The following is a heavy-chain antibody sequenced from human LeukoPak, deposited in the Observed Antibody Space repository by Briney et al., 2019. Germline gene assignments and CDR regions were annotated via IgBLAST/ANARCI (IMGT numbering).Heavy chain of an antibody. CDR2: IYSGGST. Sequence: GGSLRLSCAASGFTVSSYYMSWVRQAPGKGLEWVSVIYSGGSTNYADSVKGRFTISRDNAKNTLYLQMNSLRVEDTAGYYCARGPIVVGTYYYMDVWGKGTTVTVSS. D-gene: IGHD2-2*01. CDR1: GFTVSSYY. J-gene: IGHJ6*03. CDR3: ARGPIVVGTYYYMDV. V-gene: IGHV3-53*01.